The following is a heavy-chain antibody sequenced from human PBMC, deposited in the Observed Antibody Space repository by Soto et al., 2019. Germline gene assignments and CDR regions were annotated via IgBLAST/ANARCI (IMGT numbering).Heavy chain of an antibody. CDR1: GFPFSSYA. CDR3: ARLRTVRASYFDY. Sequence: GGSLRLSCAASGFPFSSYAVSWVRQAPGKGLEWVSLIGDSGDGTYYADSVKGRFTISRDNSKNTLYLQINSLRAEDTAVYYCARLRTVRASYFDYWGPGTLVTVSS. CDR2: IGDSGDGT. V-gene: IGHV3-23*01. J-gene: IGHJ4*02. D-gene: IGHD2-15*01.